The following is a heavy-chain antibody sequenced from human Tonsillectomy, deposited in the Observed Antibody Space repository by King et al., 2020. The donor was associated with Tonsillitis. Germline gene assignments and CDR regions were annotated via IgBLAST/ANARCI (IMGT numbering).Heavy chain of an antibody. V-gene: IGHV3-7*01. D-gene: IGHD2-15*01. J-gene: IGHJ3*02. Sequence: VQLVESGGGLVQPGGSLRLSCAASGFPFSTYWLNWVRQAPGKGLEWVANINRDGSETYYVDSVKGRFTVSRDNAKNSLYLQMNSLRAEDTAIYYCARDSSPALSGSWYDAFDIWGQGTMVTVSS. CDR3: ARDSSPALSGSWYDAFDI. CDR2: INRDGSET. CDR1: GFPFSTYW.